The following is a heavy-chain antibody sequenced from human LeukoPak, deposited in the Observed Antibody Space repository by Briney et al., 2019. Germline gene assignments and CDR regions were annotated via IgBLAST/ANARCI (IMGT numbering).Heavy chain of an antibody. CDR2: INPGGGST. D-gene: IGHD1-1*01. J-gene: IGHJ1*01. CDR1: GYTLTNYY. Sequence: ASVKVSCKASGYTLTNYYMHWVRQAPGQGLEWMGIINPGGGSTHYAQNFQGRVTMTRDTSTSTIYMELSSLRSDDTAVYYCASSDGKYFQHWGQGTLVTVSA. V-gene: IGHV1-46*01. CDR3: ASSDGKYFQH.